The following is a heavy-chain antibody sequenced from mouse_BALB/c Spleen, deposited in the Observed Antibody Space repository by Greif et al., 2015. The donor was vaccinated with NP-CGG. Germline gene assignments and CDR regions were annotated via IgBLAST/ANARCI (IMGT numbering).Heavy chain of an antibody. J-gene: IGHJ1*01. CDR1: GYTFTSYW. Sequence: VQVVESGAELVRPGASVKLSCKASGYTFTSYWMNWVKQRPGQGLEWIGMIDPSDSETHYNQMFKDKATLTVDKSSSTAYMQLSSLTSEDSAVYYCAREYGNYEYFDVWGAGTTVTVSS. D-gene: IGHD2-1*01. CDR3: AREYGNYEYFDV. CDR2: IDPSDSET. V-gene: IGHV1-61*01.